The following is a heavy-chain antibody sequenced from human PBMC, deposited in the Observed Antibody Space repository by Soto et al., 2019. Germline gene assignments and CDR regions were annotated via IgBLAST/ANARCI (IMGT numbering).Heavy chain of an antibody. CDR2: IDPSDSYT. V-gene: IGHV5-10-1*01. Sequence: GESLKISCKVSGYSFTSYWISRVRQMPGKGLEWMGRIDPSDSYTNYSPSFQGHVAISADKSISTAYLQWSSLKASDTAMYYCARPTYCSGGSCYFGFGMDVRGQGTTVTVS. J-gene: IGHJ6*02. CDR3: ARPTYCSGGSCYFGFGMDV. CDR1: GYSFTSYW. D-gene: IGHD2-15*01.